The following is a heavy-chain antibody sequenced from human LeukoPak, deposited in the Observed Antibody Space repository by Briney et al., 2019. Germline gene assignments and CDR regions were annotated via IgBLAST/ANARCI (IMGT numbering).Heavy chain of an antibody. J-gene: IGHJ4*02. CDR2: INTDGSYI. D-gene: IGHD3-9*01. CDR1: GFIFSSWW. CDR3: TTFGIDWSLSY. Sequence: PGGSLRLSCAASGFIFSSWWMIWFRRLPGKGLVSVSHINTDGSYIRYADSVKGRFTIFRDNAKNTLYLQMNSLRPEDTGVYYCTTFGIDWSLSYSSQGALVTVSS. V-gene: IGHV3-74*01.